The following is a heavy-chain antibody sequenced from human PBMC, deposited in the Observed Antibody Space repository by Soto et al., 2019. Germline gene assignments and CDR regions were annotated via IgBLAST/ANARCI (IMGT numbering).Heavy chain of an antibody. Sequence: SETLSLTCAVYGGSFSGYYWSWIRQPPGKGLEWIGEINHSGSANYNPSLKSRVTISVDTSKNQFSLKLSSVTAADTAVYYCARGITMVRGVIPRPYFDYWGQGTLVTVAS. J-gene: IGHJ4*02. CDR2: INHSGSA. CDR1: GGSFSGYY. D-gene: IGHD3-10*01. CDR3: ARGITMVRGVIPRPYFDY. V-gene: IGHV4-34*01.